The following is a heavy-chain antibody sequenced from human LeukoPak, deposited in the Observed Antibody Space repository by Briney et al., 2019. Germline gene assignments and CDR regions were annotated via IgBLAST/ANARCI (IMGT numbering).Heavy chain of an antibody. CDR3: AQGYSSGWSPY. CDR2: ISVNAETA. Sequence: PGGSLRLSCAVSGFSVSSFGMSWVRQAPGKGLEWISAISVNAETAYYADSVKGRFIISRDNSKNTLYLQLSSLRAEDTAVYYCAQGYSSGWSPYWGQGSLVSVSS. V-gene: IGHV3-23*01. CDR1: GFSVSSFG. J-gene: IGHJ4*02. D-gene: IGHD6-19*01.